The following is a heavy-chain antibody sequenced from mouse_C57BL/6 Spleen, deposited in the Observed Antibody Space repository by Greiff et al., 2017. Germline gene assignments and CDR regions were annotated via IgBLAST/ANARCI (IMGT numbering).Heavy chain of an antibody. Sequence: VQLQQPGAELVKPGASVKMSCKASGYTFTSYWITWVKQRPGQGLEWIGDIYPGSGSTNYNEKFKSKATLTVDTSSSPAYMQLSSLTSEDSAVYYCARSYSNYGTSWGQGTTRTVSS. J-gene: IGHJ2*01. V-gene: IGHV1-55*01. CDR2: IYPGSGST. CDR1: GYTFTSYW. D-gene: IGHD2-5*01. CDR3: ARSYSNYGTS.